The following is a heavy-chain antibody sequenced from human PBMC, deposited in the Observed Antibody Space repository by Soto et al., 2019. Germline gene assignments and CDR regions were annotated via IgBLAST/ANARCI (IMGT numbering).Heavy chain of an antibody. J-gene: IGHJ4*02. CDR3: ARRDTLAAIVY. D-gene: IGHD2-15*01. CDR1: GCTISSSSYY. V-gene: IGHV4-39*01. Sequence: SETQSLTCPVSGCTISSSSYYWGWIRQPPGKGLEWIGSIYYSGSTYYNPSLKSRVTISVDTSKNQFSLKLSSVTAADTAVYYCARRDTLAAIVYWGQGTLVTVSS. CDR2: IYYSGST.